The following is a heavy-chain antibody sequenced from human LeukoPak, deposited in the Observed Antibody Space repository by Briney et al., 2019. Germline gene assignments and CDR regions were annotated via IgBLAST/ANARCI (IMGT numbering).Heavy chain of an antibody. D-gene: IGHD3-3*01. CDR3: ARDRIGRKRFLEWPTSFDY. V-gene: IGHV3-11*04. J-gene: IGHJ4*02. CDR2: ISSSGSTI. CDR1: GFTFSDYY. Sequence: PGGSLRLSCAASGFTFSDYYMTWIRQAPGKGLEWVSYISSSGSTIYYADSVKGRFTISRDNAKNLYLQMNSLRVEDTAVYYCARDRIGRKRFLEWPTSFDYWGQGTLVTVSS.